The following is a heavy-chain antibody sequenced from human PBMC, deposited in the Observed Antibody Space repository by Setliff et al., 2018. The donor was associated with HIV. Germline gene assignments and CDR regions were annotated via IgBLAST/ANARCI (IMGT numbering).Heavy chain of an antibody. D-gene: IGHD2-21*02. Sequence: PSETLSLTCTVSGGSVNDFYCNWIRQPPGKGPEWIGYIHSSGNTIYNPSLKSRITTSLDTSKEQFSLELSSATAADTAVYYCATLDHSGGNFLAYWGQGSLVTVSS. CDR2: IHSSGNT. J-gene: IGHJ4*02. CDR3: ATLDHSGGNFLAY. V-gene: IGHV4-4*09. CDR1: GGSVNDFY.